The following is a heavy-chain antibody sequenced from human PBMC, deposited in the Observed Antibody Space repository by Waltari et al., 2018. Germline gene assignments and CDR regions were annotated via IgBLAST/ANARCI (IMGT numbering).Heavy chain of an antibody. V-gene: IGHV3-48*04. Sequence: EVQLVESGGGLVQPGGSLRLSCAASGFTFSSYSMNWVRQAPGKGLEWVSYISSSSSTIYYADSVKGRFTISRDNAKNSRYLQMNSLRAEDTAVYYCAREDSTTPEPWGQGTLVTVSS. CDR3: AREDSTTPEP. CDR1: GFTFSSYS. J-gene: IGHJ5*02. CDR2: ISSSSSTI. D-gene: IGHD4-17*01.